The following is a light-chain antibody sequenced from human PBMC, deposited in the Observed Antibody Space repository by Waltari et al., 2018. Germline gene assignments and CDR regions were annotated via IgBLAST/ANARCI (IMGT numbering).Light chain of an antibody. CDR2: GAS. Sequence: EIVMTQSPATLSVFPGERATLSCRASQSIRSNLAWYQHKPGQAPRFLIYGASTRATCIPARFSGSGSGTEFTLTISSLQSEDFAVYFCQQYDNWLGTFGQGTKVEIK. V-gene: IGKV3-15*01. CDR3: QQYDNWLGT. J-gene: IGKJ1*01. CDR1: QSIRSN.